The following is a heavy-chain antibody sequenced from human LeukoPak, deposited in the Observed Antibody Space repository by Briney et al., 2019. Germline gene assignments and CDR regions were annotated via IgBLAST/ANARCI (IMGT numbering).Heavy chain of an antibody. CDR2: ISGSGGST. V-gene: IGHV3-23*01. CDR3: AKAYYGDYYDY. CDR1: GFAFSNYA. D-gene: IGHD4-17*01. Sequence: KSGGSLRLSCAASGFAFSNYAMTWVRQAPGKGLEWVSAISGSGGSTYYADSVKGRFTISRDNSKNTLYLQMNSLRAEDTAVYYCAKAYYGDYYDYWGQGTLVTVSS. J-gene: IGHJ4*02.